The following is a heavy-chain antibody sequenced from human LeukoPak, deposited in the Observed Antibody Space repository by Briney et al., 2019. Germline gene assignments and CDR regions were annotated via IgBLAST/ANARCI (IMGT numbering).Heavy chain of an antibody. CDR2: IYYSGST. J-gene: IGHJ4*02. CDR1: GGSVSNGNYY. CDR3: ARSQNYYGSGDY. Sequence: SETLFLTCTVSGGSVSNGNYYWSWLRQPPGKALEWIGYIYYSGSTNYNPSLEGRVTISVDTSKNQFSVKLSSVTAADAAVYYCARSQNYYGSGDYWSQGTLVTVSS. D-gene: IGHD3-10*01. V-gene: IGHV4-61*01.